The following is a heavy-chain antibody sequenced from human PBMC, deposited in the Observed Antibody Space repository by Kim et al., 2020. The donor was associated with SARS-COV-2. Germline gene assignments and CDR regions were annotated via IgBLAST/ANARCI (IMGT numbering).Heavy chain of an antibody. Sequence: DPGKGRFTISGDNSKNTLYLQMNSLRAEDTAVYYCAGAMVRGVIITGGMDVWGQGTTVTVSS. D-gene: IGHD3-10*01. CDR3: AGAMVRGVIITGGMDV. J-gene: IGHJ6*02. V-gene: IGHV3-53*01.